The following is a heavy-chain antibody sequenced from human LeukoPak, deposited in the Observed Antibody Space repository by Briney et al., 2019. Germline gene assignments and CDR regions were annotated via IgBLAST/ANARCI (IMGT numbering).Heavy chain of an antibody. CDR3: AKGPCIAAAGCYFDY. Sequence: PGGSLRLSCAACGFTFSSYAMSWVRQAPGKGLEWVSAISGSGGTTYYADPVKGRFTISRDNSKNTLYLQMNSLRVEDTAVYYCAKGPCIAAAGCYFDYWGQGTLVTVSS. CDR2: ISGSGGTT. J-gene: IGHJ4*02. D-gene: IGHD6-13*01. CDR1: GFTFSSYA. V-gene: IGHV3-23*01.